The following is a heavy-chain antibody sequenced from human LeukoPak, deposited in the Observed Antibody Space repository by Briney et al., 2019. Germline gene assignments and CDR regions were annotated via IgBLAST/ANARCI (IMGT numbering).Heavy chain of an antibody. J-gene: IGHJ4*02. D-gene: IGHD3-3*01. CDR1: GFTFSSYA. V-gene: IGHV3-23*01. CDR3: AKSRGPRVTIYGVDVFPPFDS. CDR2: TSGSGGST. Sequence: GGSLRLSCAASGFTFSSYAMSWVRQAPGKGLEWVSGTSGSGGSTYYAGSVKGRFTISRDTSKNILYLQMDSLRAEDTAVYYCAKSRGPRVTIYGVDVFPPFDSWGQGALVSVSP.